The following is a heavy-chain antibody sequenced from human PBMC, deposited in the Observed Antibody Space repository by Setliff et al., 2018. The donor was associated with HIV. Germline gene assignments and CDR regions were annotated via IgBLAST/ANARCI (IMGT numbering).Heavy chain of an antibody. V-gene: IGHV4-59*08. D-gene: IGHD1-1*01. J-gene: IGHJ6*03. CDR3: ARHAPRNHDLAGVFYPYYMDV. CDR1: GGSISGYY. CDR2: IYYSGST. Sequence: PSETLSLTCTVSGGSISGYYWSWIRQPPGKGLEWIGYIYYSGSTSYNPSLKSRVTISVDTSKTQFSLKLSSVTAADTAVYYCARHAPRNHDLAGVFYPYYMDVWGKGTTVTVSS.